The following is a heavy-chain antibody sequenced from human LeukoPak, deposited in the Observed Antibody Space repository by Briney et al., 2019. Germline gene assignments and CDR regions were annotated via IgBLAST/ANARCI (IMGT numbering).Heavy chain of an antibody. V-gene: IGHV4-59*01. J-gene: IGHJ5*02. CDR1: GGSISSYY. CDR2: IYYSGST. Sequence: SETLSLTCTVSGGSISSYYWSWIRQPPGKGLEWIGYIYYSGSTNYNPSLKSRVTISVDASKNQFSLKLSSVTAADTAVYYCARDFSKRLLGSGNGWYDPWGQGTLVTVSS. D-gene: IGHD3-10*01. CDR3: ARDFSKRLLGSGNGWYDP.